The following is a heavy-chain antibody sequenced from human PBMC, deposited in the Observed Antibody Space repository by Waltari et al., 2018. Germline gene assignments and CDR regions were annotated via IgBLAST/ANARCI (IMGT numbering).Heavy chain of an antibody. CDR3: ARDRELQSAFDI. Sequence: EVQLVESGGGLVKPGGSLRLSCAASGFTFSNAWMSWVRQAPGKGLEWVGRIKSKTDGGTTDYAAPVKGRFTISRDDSKNTLYLQMNSLKTEDTAVYYCARDRELQSAFDIWGQGTMVTVSS. CDR1: GFTFSNAW. J-gene: IGHJ3*02. D-gene: IGHD3-10*01. V-gene: IGHV3-15*01. CDR2: IKSKTDGGTT.